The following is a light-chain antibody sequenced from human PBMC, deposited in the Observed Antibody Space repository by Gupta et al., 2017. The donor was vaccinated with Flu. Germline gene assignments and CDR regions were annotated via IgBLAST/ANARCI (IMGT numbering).Light chain of an antibody. CDR1: SSDVGGYNY. CDR2: EVS. V-gene: IGLV2-14*01. CDR3: SSYTSSSTLGVV. Sequence: QAALTQPASASGSPGQSITLSCPGTSSDVGGYNYVSWYQQHPGKAPKLMIYEVSNRPSGVSNRFSGSKSGNTASLTISGLQAEDEADYYCSSYTSSSTLGVVFGGGTKLTVL. J-gene: IGLJ2*01.